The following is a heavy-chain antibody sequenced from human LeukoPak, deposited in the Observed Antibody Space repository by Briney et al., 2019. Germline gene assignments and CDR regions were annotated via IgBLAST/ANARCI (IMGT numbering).Heavy chain of an antibody. CDR1: GYTLTELS. D-gene: IGHD3-10*01. CDR2: FYPEDGET. CDR3: ATVMVVRGVAYYYYYGMDV. V-gene: IGHV1-24*01. J-gene: IGHJ6*02. Sequence: ASVKVSCKVSGYTLTELSMHWVRQAPGKGLEWMGGFYPEDGETIYAQKFQGRVTMTEDTSTDTAYMELSSLRSEDTAVYYCATVMVVRGVAYYYYYGMDVWGQGTTVTVSS.